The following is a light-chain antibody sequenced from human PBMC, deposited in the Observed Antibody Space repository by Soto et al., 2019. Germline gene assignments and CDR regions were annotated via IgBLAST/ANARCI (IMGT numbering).Light chain of an antibody. CDR1: QSVTNC. V-gene: IGKV1-39*01. CDR2: AAS. J-gene: IGKJ1*01. Sequence: DIQMTQSPSFLSASVVGRVTITFRASQSVTNCLAWYQQKPGKAPKLLIYAASSLQSGVPSRFSGSGSGTDFTLTISSLQPEDFATYYCQQLYRIPTKFGQGTKVDIK. CDR3: QQLYRIPTK.